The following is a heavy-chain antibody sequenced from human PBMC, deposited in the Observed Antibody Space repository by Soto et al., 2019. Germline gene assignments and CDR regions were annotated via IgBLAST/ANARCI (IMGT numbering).Heavy chain of an antibody. CDR3: ARGDYSNYVIVLNFRPGDYYYGMDV. CDR2: IIPIFGTA. V-gene: IGHV1-69*01. CDR1: GGTFSSYA. D-gene: IGHD4-4*01. Sequence: QVQLVQSGAEVKKPGSSVKVSCKASGGTFSSYAISWVRQAPGQGLEWMGGIIPIFGTANYAQKFQGRVTITADESTSTAYMELSSLRSEDTAVYYCARGDYSNYVIVLNFRPGDYYYGMDVWGQGTTVTVSS. J-gene: IGHJ6*02.